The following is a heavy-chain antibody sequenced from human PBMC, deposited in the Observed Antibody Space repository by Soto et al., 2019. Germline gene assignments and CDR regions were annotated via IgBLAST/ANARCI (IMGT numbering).Heavy chain of an antibody. CDR3: ARGKLGGASI. V-gene: IGHV4-34*01. CDR2: INHSGNT. D-gene: IGHD3-16*01. J-gene: IGHJ4*02. CDR1: GGSFSGNY. Sequence: QVQLQQWGAGLLKPSETLSLSCGVYGGSFSGNYWSWIRQPPEKGLEWIGEINHSGNTNFNPSLKRRLTMSLDTSKNQFSLRLSAVTAADTAVYYCARGKLGGASIWGQGTLVTVSS.